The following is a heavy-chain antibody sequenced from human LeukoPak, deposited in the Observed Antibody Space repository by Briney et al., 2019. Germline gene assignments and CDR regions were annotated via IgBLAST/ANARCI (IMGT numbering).Heavy chain of an antibody. J-gene: IGHJ6*02. CDR2: MNPNSGNT. CDR3: ARGYNWNYWKRYYYYGMDV. D-gene: IGHD1-7*01. V-gene: IGHV1-8*01. Sequence: ASVTVSCKASGYTLTSYDINWVRQAPGQGLEWMGWMNPNSGNTGYAQKFQGRVTMTRNTSISTAYMELSSLRSEDTAVYYCARGYNWNYWKRYYYYGMDVWGQGTTVTVSS. CDR1: GYTLTSYD.